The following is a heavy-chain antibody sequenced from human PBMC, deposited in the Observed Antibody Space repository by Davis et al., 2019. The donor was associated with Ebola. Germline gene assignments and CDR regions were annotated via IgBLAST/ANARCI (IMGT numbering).Heavy chain of an antibody. CDR1: GFSLSTSGVG. D-gene: IGHD2-21*01. CDR3: AREETRGSIAVWFDP. CDR2: IFYSGTP. J-gene: IGHJ5*02. Sequence: SGPTLVKPTQTLTLTCTFSGFSLSTSGVGVGWIRQPPGKGLEWIGSIFYSGTPYYNPSLESRVTISVDTSKNQFSVRLRSLTAADTAVYYCAREETRGSIAVWFDPWGQGTLVTVSS. V-gene: IGHV4-39*02.